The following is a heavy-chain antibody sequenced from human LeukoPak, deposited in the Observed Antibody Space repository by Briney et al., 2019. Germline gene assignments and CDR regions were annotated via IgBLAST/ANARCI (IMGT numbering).Heavy chain of an antibody. CDR2: VDSDGRST. D-gene: IGHD1-26*01. Sequence: TGGSLRLSCAASGFTFSNYWMHWVRQAPGKGLVWVSRVDSDGRSTTYADSVKGRFTISRDNAKNTLYLQRNSLRVEDTAVYYCARGGTYSFDYWGRGTLVTVSS. CDR1: GFTFSNYW. CDR3: ARGGTYSFDY. V-gene: IGHV3-74*01. J-gene: IGHJ4*02.